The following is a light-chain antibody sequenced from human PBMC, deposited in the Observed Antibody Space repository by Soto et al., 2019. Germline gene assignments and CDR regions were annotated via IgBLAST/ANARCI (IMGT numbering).Light chain of an antibody. J-gene: IGKJ5*01. V-gene: IGKV1-12*01. CDR1: QGIYTW. CDR3: QQAASFPIT. Sequence: DVQMTLSPSSVSSSVGDRVTTTCRASQGIYTWLAWYQQKPGKAPNLLIYTASSLQSGVPSRFSGTGSGTEFTLTINNLQPEDFATYYCQQAASFPITVGQGTRLEIK. CDR2: TAS.